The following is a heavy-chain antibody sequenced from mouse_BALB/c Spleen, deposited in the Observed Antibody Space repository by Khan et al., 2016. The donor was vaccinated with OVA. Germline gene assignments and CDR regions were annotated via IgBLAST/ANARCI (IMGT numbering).Heavy chain of an antibody. Sequence: EVELVESGGDLVKSGGSLKLSCAASGFTFSPYSMSWVRQTPDKRLEWVATISSDGDYTYYPDSVKGRFNISRDNAKNTLYLQMNTLKSDDTAMYYCATYLTGSFAYWGQGTLVTVSA. CDR2: ISSDGDYT. J-gene: IGHJ3*01. CDR3: ATYLTGSFAY. D-gene: IGHD4-1*01. V-gene: IGHV5-6*01. CDR1: GFTFSPYS.